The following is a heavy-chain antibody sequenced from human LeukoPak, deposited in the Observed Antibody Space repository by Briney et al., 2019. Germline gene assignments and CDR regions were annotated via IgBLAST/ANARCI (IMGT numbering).Heavy chain of an antibody. V-gene: IGHV5-51*01. CDR1: GSRFTSYW. CDR3: ARHLRNYDILTGQIDY. J-gene: IGHJ4*02. Sequence: GASLKISCKGSGSRFTSYWIGWVRQMPGKGLEWMGIIYPGDSDTRYSPSFQGQVTISADKSISTAYLQWSSLKASDTAMYYCARHLRNYDILTGQIDYWGQGTLGTVSS. D-gene: IGHD3-9*01. CDR2: IYPGDSDT.